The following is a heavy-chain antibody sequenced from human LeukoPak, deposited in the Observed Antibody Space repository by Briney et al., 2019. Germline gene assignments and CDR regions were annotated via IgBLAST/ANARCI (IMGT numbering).Heavy chain of an antibody. J-gene: IGHJ4*02. Sequence: SETLSLTCTVSGGSISSYYWSWIRQPPGKGLEWIGYIYYSGSTNYNPSLKSRVTISVDTSKNQFSLKLSSVTAADTAVYYCARGQPAVTVGYYFDYWGQGTLVTVSS. CDR2: IYYSGST. D-gene: IGHD4-17*01. CDR3: ARGQPAVTVGYYFDY. CDR1: GGSISSYY. V-gene: IGHV4-59*01.